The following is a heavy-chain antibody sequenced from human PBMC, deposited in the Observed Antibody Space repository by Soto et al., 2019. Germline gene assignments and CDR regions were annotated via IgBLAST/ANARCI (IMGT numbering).Heavy chain of an antibody. V-gene: IGHV1-8*01. J-gene: IGHJ2*01. CDR1: GYTFTSYD. Sequence: QVQLVQSGAEVKKPGASVKVSRKASGYTFTSYDINWVRQATGQGLEWMGWMNPNSGNTGYAQKFQGRVTMTRNTSISTAYMELSSLRSEDTAVYYCARGNVMGQQLPPYWYFDLWGRGTLVTVSS. D-gene: IGHD6-13*01. CDR3: ARGNVMGQQLPPYWYFDL. CDR2: MNPNSGNT.